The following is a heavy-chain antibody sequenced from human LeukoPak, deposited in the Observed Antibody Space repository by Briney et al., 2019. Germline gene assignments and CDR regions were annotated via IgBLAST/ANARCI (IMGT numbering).Heavy chain of an antibody. CDR1: GFTFRDYY. V-gene: IGHV3-11*01. Sequence: GGSLRLSCAASGFTFRDYYMSWIRQAPGKGLEWVSYISSSGSTIYYADSVKGRFTISRDNAKNSLYLQMNSLRAEDMAVYHCASRYGFGEFKDPAFDYWGQGTLVTVSS. D-gene: IGHD3-10*01. CDR2: ISSSGSTI. CDR3: ASRYGFGEFKDPAFDY. J-gene: IGHJ4*02.